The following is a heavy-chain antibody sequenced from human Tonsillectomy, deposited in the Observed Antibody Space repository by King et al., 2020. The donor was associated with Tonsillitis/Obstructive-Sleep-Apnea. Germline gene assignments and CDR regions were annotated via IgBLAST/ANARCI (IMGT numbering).Heavy chain of an antibody. CDR2: INHSVTT. CDR3: ARGIVGSTRGLFDS. J-gene: IGHJ4*02. D-gene: IGHD1-26*01. Sequence: VQLQQWGAGLLRPSETLSLSCAVYGGSFSGYYWTWIRQPPGKGLEWIGEINHSVTTNYNPSLKSRVTISVDTSKNQFSLKVTSVTAADTAVYYCARGIVGSTRGLFDSWGQGTLVTVSS. V-gene: IGHV4-34*01. CDR1: GGSFSGYY.